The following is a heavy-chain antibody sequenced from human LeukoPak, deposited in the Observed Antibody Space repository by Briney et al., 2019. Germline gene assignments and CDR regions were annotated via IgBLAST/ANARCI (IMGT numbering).Heavy chain of an antibody. D-gene: IGHD5-24*01. CDR3: AKDEARRRDGYNYLIDY. CDR1: GFTFSSYG. J-gene: IGHJ4*02. CDR2: IRYDGSNK. V-gene: IGHV3-30*02. Sequence: PGGSLRLSCAASGFTFSSYGMHWVRQAPGKGLEWVAFIRYDGSNKYYADSVKGRFTISRDNSKNTLYLKMNSLRAEDTSVYYCAKDEARRRDGYNYLIDYWGQGTLVTVSS.